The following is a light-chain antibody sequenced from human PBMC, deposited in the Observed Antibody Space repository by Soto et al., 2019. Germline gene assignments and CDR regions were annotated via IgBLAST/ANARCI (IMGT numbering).Light chain of an antibody. V-gene: IGKV1-17*01. CDR3: QHRNSYLALT. Sequence: DIQMTQAPSSLSSSLGDRVTITCRASQSIRNDLGWYQQKPGKAPKRLIYAASTLQNGVPSRFSGSGSGTEFTLTLSSLQPEDFALYYCQHRNSYLALTFGGGTKLEIK. CDR2: AAS. CDR1: QSIRND. J-gene: IGKJ4*01.